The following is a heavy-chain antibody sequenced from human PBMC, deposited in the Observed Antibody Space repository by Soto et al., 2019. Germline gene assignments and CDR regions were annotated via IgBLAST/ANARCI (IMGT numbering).Heavy chain of an antibody. CDR3: ASGNAWEALLAY. Sequence: SETLSLTCTVSGASINSGGYYWSWIRQLPGKGLEWIGYIYFSGSTYFNPSLESRFTISLDTSQNQFSLKLSSVTAADTAVYYCASGNAWEALLAYGGQGILVTLSS. D-gene: IGHD1-26*01. CDR1: GASINSGGYY. J-gene: IGHJ4*02. V-gene: IGHV4-31*03. CDR2: IYFSGST.